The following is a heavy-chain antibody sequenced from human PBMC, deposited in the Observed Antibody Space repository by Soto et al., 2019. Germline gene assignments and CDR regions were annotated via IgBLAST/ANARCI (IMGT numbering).Heavy chain of an antibody. CDR1: GFSFSDYA. Sequence: EVKLLESGGGLVQPGGSLRLSCVASGFSFSDYAMSWVRQAPGKGLEWVANIKQDGSEKYYVDSVKGRFTISRDNAKNSLYLQMNSLRAEDTAVYYCARDSLGYCTSTSCYWSEDYWGQGTLVTVSS. D-gene: IGHD2-2*01. CDR3: ARDSLGYCTSTSCYWSEDY. CDR2: IKQDGSEK. J-gene: IGHJ4*02. V-gene: IGHV3-7*03.